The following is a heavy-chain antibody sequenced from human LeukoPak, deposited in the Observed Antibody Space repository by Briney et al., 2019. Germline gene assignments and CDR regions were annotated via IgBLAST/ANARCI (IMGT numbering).Heavy chain of an antibody. D-gene: IGHD3-22*01. J-gene: IGHJ5*02. CDR3: ARGRTYYYDSSGYYYARLSWFDP. Sequence: SETLSLTCAVYGGSFSGYYWSWIRQPPGRGLEWIGEINHSGSTNYNPSLKSRVTISVDTSKNQFSLKLSSVTAADTAVYYCARGRTYYYDSSGYYYARLSWFDPWGQGTLVTVSS. V-gene: IGHV4-34*01. CDR2: INHSGST. CDR1: GGSFSGYY.